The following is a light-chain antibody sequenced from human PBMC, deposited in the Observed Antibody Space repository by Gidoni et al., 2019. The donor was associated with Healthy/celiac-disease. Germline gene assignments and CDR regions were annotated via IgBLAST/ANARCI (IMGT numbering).Light chain of an antibody. J-gene: IGKJ2*01. V-gene: IGKV3-15*01. CDR3: QQYNNWPPEKT. Sequence: DIVTTQSPATLSVSPGERATLSCRASQSVSSNLAWYQQKPGQAPWLLIYGASTRATGIPARFSGSGSGTEFTLTISSLQSEDFAVYYCQQYNNWPPEKTFGQGTKLEIK. CDR2: GAS. CDR1: QSVSSN.